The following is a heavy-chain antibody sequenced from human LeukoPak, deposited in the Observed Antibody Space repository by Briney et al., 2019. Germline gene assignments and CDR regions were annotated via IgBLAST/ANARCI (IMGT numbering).Heavy chain of an antibody. CDR2: TYYRSKWYN. CDR3: AREDYDLITPERGYGMDV. D-gene: IGHD4-17*01. CDR1: GDSVSSNSAA. Sequence: SQTLSLTCAIPGDSVSSNSAAWNWIRQSPSRGLEWLGRTYYRSKWYNDYAVSVKSRITINPDTSKNQFSLQLNSATPEDTAVYYCAREDYDLITPERGYGMDVWGQGTTATVSS. J-gene: IGHJ6*02. V-gene: IGHV6-1*01.